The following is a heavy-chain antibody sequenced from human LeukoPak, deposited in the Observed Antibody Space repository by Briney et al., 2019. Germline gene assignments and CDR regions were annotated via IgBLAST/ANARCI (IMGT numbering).Heavy chain of an antibody. D-gene: IGHD3-22*01. J-gene: IGHJ6*02. CDR1: GGTFSSYA. CDR2: IFPILGIA. CDR3: ARGIYYYDSSGFFSVYGMDV. V-gene: IGHV1-69*04. Sequence: GASVKVSCKASGGTFSSYAISWVRQAPGQGLEWMGRIFPILGIANYAQKFQGRVTITADKSTSTAYMELSSLRSEDTAVYYCARGIYYYDSSGFFSVYGMDVWGQGTTVTVSS.